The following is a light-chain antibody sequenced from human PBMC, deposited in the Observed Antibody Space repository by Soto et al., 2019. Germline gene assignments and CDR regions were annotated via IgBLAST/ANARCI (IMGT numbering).Light chain of an antibody. CDR3: CSYGGAYTLV. V-gene: IGLV2-11*01. J-gene: IGLJ2*01. Sequence: QSALTQPRSVSGSPGQSVTISCSGTSSDVGGYKFVSWYQQYPGKPPKPIIYDVNKRPSGVPDRFAGSKSDNTASLTISGLQAEDEADYYCCSYGGAYTLVCGGGTQVPVL. CDR1: SSDVGGYKF. CDR2: DVN.